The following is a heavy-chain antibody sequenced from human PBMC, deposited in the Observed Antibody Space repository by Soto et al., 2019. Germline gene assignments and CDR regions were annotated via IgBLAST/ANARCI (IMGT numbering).Heavy chain of an antibody. Sequence: GGSLRLSCAASGFTFSSYSMNWVRQAPGKGLEWVSSISSSSIYIYYADSVKGRFTISRDNAKNSLYLQMNSLRAEDTAVYYCARDLGYSYYLFDYWGQGTLVTVSS. D-gene: IGHD1-26*01. V-gene: IGHV3-21*01. CDR2: ISSSSIYI. CDR1: GFTFSSYS. J-gene: IGHJ4*02. CDR3: ARDLGYSYYLFDY.